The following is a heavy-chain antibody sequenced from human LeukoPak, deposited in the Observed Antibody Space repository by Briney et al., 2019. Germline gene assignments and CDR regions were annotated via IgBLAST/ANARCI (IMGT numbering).Heavy chain of an antibody. V-gene: IGHV3-7*01. D-gene: IGHD2-2*01. CDR2: IEQDGSDK. CDR1: GFTFSTYW. Sequence: GGSLRLSCAASGFTFSTYWMSWVRQAPGKGLEWVVNIEQDGSDKYYVDSVKGRFTISRDNAKNSLFLQMNSLRAEDTAVYYCARVRCSSNSCFPDYWGQGTLVTVSS. J-gene: IGHJ4*02. CDR3: ARVRCSSNSCFPDY.